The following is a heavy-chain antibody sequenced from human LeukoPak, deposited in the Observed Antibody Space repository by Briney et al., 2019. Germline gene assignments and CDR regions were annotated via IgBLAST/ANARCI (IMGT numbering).Heavy chain of an antibody. CDR3: ASGHTSENAAVY. CDR2: IVVAGSRT. CDR1: GFTFVTSV. V-gene: IGHV1-58*01. D-gene: IGHD1-1*01. Sequence: SVKVSCKTSGFTFVTSVVQWVRQARGQRLEWIGQIVVAGSRTDYAQRFQERVTITRDMSKNTAFMELSTLTSEDTAVYYCASGHTSENAAVYWGQGTLVTVSS. J-gene: IGHJ4*02.